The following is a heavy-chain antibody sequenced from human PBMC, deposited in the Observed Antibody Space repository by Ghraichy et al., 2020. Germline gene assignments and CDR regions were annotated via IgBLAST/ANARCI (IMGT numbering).Heavy chain of an antibody. CDR1: GGSISSSSYY. Sequence: SETLSLTCTVSGGSISSSSYYWGWIRQPPGKGLEWIGSIYYSGSTYYNPSLKSRVTISVDTSKNQFSLKLSSVTAADTAVYYCANYYYDSRGYYSDYWGQGTLVTVSS. V-gene: IGHV4-39*01. CDR2: IYYSGST. CDR3: ANYYYDSRGYYSDY. J-gene: IGHJ4*02. D-gene: IGHD3-22*01.